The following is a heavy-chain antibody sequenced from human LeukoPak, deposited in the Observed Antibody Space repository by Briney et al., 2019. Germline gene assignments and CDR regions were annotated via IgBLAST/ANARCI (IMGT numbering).Heavy chain of an antibody. J-gene: IGHJ4*02. D-gene: IGHD3-10*01. CDR3: ARHGPADSRSYPLDY. CDR1: GGSFSGYY. V-gene: IGHV4-34*01. CDR2: INHSGST. Sequence: SETLSLTCAVYGGSFSGYYWSWIRQPPGKGLEWIGEINHSGSTNYNPSLKSRLTISVDTSENQISLKLSSVTAADTAVYYCARHGPADSRSYPLDYWGQGTLVTVSS.